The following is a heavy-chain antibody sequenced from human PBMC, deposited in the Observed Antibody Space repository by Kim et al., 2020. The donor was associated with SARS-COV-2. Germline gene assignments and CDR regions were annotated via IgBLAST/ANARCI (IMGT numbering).Heavy chain of an antibody. V-gene: IGHV3-64D*09. CDR2: ISSNGRST. CDR1: GFTFSSYA. J-gene: IGHJ5*02. D-gene: IGHD1-26*01. CDR3: VISPRSYDSS. Sequence: GGSLRLSCSASGFTFSSYAMYWVCQAAGKGLEDVAIISSNGRSTYYPDSAKGRFTISRDNSKNTLYLQMSSLRPEDTALYYCVISPRSYDSSWGQGTLVT.